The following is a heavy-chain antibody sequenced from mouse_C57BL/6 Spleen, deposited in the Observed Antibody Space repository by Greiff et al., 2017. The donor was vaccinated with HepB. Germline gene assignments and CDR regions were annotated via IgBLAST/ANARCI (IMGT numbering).Heavy chain of an antibody. CDR3: ARREEDGYGSSSCFAY. CDR2: FYPGSSSI. V-gene: IGHV1-62-2*01. J-gene: IGHJ3*01. D-gene: IGHD1-1*01. Sequence: VKVVESGAELVKPGASVKLSCKASGYTFTGYTIHWVKQRPGQGLEWIGWFYPGSSSIKYNEKFKDKATLTADKSSSTVYIELSRVTSEDSAVYFGARREEDGYGSSSCFAYWGQGTLVTVSA. CDR1: GYTFTGYT.